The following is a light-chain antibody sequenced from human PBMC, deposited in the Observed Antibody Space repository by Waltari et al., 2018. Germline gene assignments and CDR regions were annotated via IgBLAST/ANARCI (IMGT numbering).Light chain of an antibody. CDR1: HGISSF. CDR3: QQYFGIPIT. Sequence: TARPSHGISSFLAWYQKKVGEAPKLLLYGASRLDSGVPSRFSGSGSGTVYTLTISSLQPEDFATYYYQQYFGIPITFGQGTRLE. J-gene: IGKJ5*01. V-gene: IGKV1-NL1*01. CDR2: GAS.